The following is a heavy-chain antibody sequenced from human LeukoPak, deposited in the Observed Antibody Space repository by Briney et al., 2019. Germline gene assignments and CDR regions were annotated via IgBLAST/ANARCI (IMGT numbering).Heavy chain of an antibody. V-gene: IGHV4-34*01. D-gene: IGHD6-19*01. CDR3: ARRSPYSTGWSSYFDY. CDR1: GGSFSGYY. Sequence: SETLSLTCAVYGGSFSGYYWSWIRQPPGKGLGWIGEIYRSGTTNYKPSLKSRVTISLDKSRNHFSLKLTSVAAADSAVYYCARRSPYSTGWSSYFDYWGQGALVTVSS. CDR2: IYRSGTT. J-gene: IGHJ4*02.